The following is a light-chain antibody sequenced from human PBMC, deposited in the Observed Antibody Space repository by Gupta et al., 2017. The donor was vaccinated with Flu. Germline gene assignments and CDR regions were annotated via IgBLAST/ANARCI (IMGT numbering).Light chain of an antibody. Sequence: DIVMTQSPDSLAVSLGERASINCKSSQSVLYSSNNKNFLAWYQQKPGQPPKLLLYWASTRQSGVPDRFSGSGSGTDFTLTISSLQAEDVAVYYCQQYYSTPYSFGQGTKLKIK. CDR3: QQYYSTPYS. J-gene: IGKJ2*03. V-gene: IGKV4-1*01. CDR2: WAS. CDR1: QSVLYSSNNKNF.